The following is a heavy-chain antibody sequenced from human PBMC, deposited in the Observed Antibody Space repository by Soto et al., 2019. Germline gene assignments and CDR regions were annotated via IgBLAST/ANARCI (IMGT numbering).Heavy chain of an antibody. D-gene: IGHD1-20*01. V-gene: IGHV1-18*01. Sequence: ASVKVSCKASGYTFTSYGISWVRQAPGQGLEWMGWISAYNGNTNYAQKLQGRVTMTTDTSTSTAYMELRSLRSDDTAVYYCARDPASYNWNHRRYYYYGMDVWGQGTRVTVSS. J-gene: IGHJ6*02. CDR2: ISAYNGNT. CDR1: GYTFTSYG. CDR3: ARDPASYNWNHRRYYYYGMDV.